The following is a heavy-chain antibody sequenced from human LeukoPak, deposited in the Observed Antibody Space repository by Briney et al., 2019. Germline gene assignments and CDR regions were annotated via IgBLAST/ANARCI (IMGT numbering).Heavy chain of an antibody. D-gene: IGHD2-2*02. CDR1: GGSFSGYY. CDR2: INHSGST. J-gene: IGHJ4*02. Sequence: SETLSLTCAVYGGSFSGYYWSWIRQPPGKGLEWIGEINHSGSTNHNPSLKSRVTISVDTSKNQFSLKLSSVTAADTAVYYCARGVYCSSTSCYSDYWGQGTLVTVSS. CDR3: ARGVYCSSTSCYSDY. V-gene: IGHV4-34*01.